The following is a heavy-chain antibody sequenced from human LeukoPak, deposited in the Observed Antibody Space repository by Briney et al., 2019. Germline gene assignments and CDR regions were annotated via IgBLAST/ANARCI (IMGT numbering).Heavy chain of an antibody. V-gene: IGHV4-30-2*01. CDR3: ARGRGQLWLNRTGDLFDY. Sequence: SETLSLTCAVSGGSISSGGYSWSWIRQPPGKGLEWIGYIYHSGSTYYNPSLKSRVTISVDRSKNQFSLKLSSVTAADTAVYYCARGRGQLWLNRTGDLFDYWGQGTLVTVSS. CDR2: IYHSGST. CDR1: GGSISSGGYS. J-gene: IGHJ4*02. D-gene: IGHD5-18*01.